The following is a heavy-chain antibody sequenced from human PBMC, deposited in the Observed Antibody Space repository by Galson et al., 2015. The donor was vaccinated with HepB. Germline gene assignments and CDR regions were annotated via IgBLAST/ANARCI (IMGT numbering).Heavy chain of an antibody. CDR2: ISGSGSIT. Sequence: SLRLSCAASGFSFSSYALTWVRQAPGKGLEWVSSISGSGSITYYADSVKGRFTISRDNSKNTWYLQMNTLRAEDTAVYYCSKGGDWSGYYRSDYWGQGTLVTVSS. D-gene: IGHD3-3*01. CDR3: SKGGDWSGYYRSDY. CDR1: GFSFSSYA. J-gene: IGHJ4*02. V-gene: IGHV3-23*01.